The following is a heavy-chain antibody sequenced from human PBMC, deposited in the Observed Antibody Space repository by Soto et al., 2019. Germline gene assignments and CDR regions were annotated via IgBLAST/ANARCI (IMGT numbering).Heavy chain of an antibody. CDR3: ARHHAPTTSETWFAP. CDR1: GYTFFTYD. CDR2: ISTYSGDT. Sequence: QVHLVQSGVEVKTPGASVKVSCQASGYTFFTYDISWVRQAPGQGLEWMGWISTYSGDTKYAQKFQGRVTMTTDTSTTTAYLELRSLRSDDTAVYYCARHHAPTTSETWFAPWGQGTLVTVSS. D-gene: IGHD5-12*01. J-gene: IGHJ5*02. V-gene: IGHV1-18*01.